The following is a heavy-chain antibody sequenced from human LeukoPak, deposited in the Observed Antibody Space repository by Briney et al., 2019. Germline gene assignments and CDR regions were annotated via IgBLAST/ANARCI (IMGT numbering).Heavy chain of an antibody. V-gene: IGHV1-69*04. CDR2: IIPIVNMA. Sequence: ASVKVSCKATGGTSNYFAFNWVRQAPGQGLEWMGRIIPIVNMADYAQKFQGRVTIIADKSSNTAYMELSSLRSEDTAVYYCATKDGVPDTYAGYFFGMDVWGQGTTVTVSS. D-gene: IGHD2-15*01. CDR3: ATKDGVPDTYAGYFFGMDV. J-gene: IGHJ6*02. CDR1: GGTSNYFA.